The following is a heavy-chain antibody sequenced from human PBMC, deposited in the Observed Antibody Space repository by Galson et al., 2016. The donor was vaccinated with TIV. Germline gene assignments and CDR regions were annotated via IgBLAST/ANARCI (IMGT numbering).Heavy chain of an antibody. D-gene: IGHD2-15*01. J-gene: IGHJ4*02. CDR2: IKYDGSIK. V-gene: IGHV3-74*01. CDR1: GFTFSNHW. CDR3: LTGHCDSATCNARDY. Sequence: SLRLSCAASGFTFSNHWMHWVRQAPGKGLVWVSRIKYDGSIKDYADSVKGRFIISRDNAKNELSLLMNGLRSDDTAVYYCLTGHCDSATCNARDYWGQGTLVTVSS.